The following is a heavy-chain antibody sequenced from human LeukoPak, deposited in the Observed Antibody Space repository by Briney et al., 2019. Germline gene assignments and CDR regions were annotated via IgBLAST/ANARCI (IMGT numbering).Heavy chain of an antibody. V-gene: IGHV1-69*13. Sequence: GASVKVSCKASGGTFSSYAISWVRQAPGQGLEWMGGIIPIFGTANYAQKFQGRVTITADESTSTAYMELSSLRSEDTAVYYCARGLGSSGYYRSLDYWGQGTLVTVSS. J-gene: IGHJ4*02. CDR2: IIPIFGTA. D-gene: IGHD3-22*01. CDR3: ARGLGSSGYYRSLDY. CDR1: GGTFSSYA.